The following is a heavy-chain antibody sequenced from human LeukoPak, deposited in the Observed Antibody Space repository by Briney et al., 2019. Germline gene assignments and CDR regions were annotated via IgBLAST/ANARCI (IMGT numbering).Heavy chain of an antibody. Sequence: GASVKVSCKPSGYTFTGHYIHWVRQAPGQGLEWMGWMNPNSGNTGYAQKFQGRVTMTRNTSISTAYMELSSLRSEDTAVYYCARARYSGSWYNYWGQGTLVTVSS. J-gene: IGHJ4*02. CDR2: MNPNSGNT. CDR1: GYTFTGHY. D-gene: IGHD6-13*01. V-gene: IGHV1-8*02. CDR3: ARARYSGSWYNY.